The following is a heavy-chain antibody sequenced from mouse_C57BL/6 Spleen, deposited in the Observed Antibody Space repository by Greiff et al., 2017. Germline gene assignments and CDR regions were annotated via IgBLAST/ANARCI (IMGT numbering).Heavy chain of an antibody. CDR1: GFTFSDYG. Sequence: EVKLVESGGGLVKPGGSLKLSCAASGFTFSDYGMHWVRQAPEKGLEWVAYISSGSSTIYYADTVKGRFTISRDNAKNTLSLQMTSLRSEDTAMYYCASHGSSYDPFDYWGQGTTLTVSS. J-gene: IGHJ2*01. D-gene: IGHD1-1*01. CDR3: ASHGSSYDPFDY. V-gene: IGHV5-17*01. CDR2: ISSGSSTI.